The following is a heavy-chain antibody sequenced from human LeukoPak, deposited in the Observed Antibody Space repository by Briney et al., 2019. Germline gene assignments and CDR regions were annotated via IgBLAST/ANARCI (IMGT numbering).Heavy chain of an antibody. Sequence: SETLSLTCTVSGGSINNYYWSWIRQPPGKGLEWIGHIYYSGSTNYNPSLKSRVTTSVDTSKNQFSLKLSSVTAADTAVYYCARERSMVRGMSWFDPWGQGILVTVSS. V-gene: IGHV4-59*01. CDR2: IYYSGST. J-gene: IGHJ5*02. D-gene: IGHD3-10*01. CDR1: GGSINNYY. CDR3: ARERSMVRGMSWFDP.